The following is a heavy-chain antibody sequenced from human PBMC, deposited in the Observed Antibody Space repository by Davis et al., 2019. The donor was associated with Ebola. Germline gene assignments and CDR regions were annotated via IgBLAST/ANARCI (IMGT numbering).Heavy chain of an antibody. CDR1: GGTFSSYA. CDR3: ARDVSVVVPAAKYYYYYGMDV. CDR2: IIPILGIA. D-gene: IGHD2-2*01. J-gene: IGHJ6*02. Sequence: SVKVSCKASGGTFSSYAISWVRQAPGQGLEWMGRIIPILGIANYAQKLQGRVTMTTDTSTSTAYMELRSLRSDDTAVYYCARDVSVVVPAAKYYYYYGMDVWGQGTTVTVSS. V-gene: IGHV1-69*04.